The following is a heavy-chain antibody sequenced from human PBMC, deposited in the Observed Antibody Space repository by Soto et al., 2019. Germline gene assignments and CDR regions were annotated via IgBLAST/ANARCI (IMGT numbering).Heavy chain of an antibody. J-gene: IGHJ4*02. V-gene: IGHV1-24*01. CDR1: GYTLTELS. D-gene: IGHD6-19*01. CDR3: ATGLVTGYSSGWYHYFDY. CDR2: FDPEDGET. Sequence: ASVKVSCKVSGYTLTELSMHWVRQALGKGLEWMGGFDPEDGETIYAQKFQGRVTMTEDTSTDTAYMELSSLRSEDTAVYYCATGLVTGYSSGWYHYFDYWGQGTLVTVSS.